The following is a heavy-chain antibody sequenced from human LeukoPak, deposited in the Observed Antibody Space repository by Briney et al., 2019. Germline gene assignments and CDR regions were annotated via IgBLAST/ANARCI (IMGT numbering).Heavy chain of an antibody. D-gene: IGHD3-10*01. J-gene: IGHJ3*02. CDR2: IYPGDSDT. CDR1: GYSFTSNW. V-gene: IGHV5-51*01. CDR3: ARLFIGVVGGEDYASGSYLI. Sequence: GESLKISCKGSGYSFTSNWIGWVRQMPGRGLEWMGIIYPGDSDTRYSPSFQGQVTISADKSISTAYLQWSSLKASDTAMYYCARLFIGVVGGEDYASGSYLIWGQGTMITVSS.